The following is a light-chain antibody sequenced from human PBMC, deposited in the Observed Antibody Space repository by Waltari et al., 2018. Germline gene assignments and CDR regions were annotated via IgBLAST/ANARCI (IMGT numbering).Light chain of an antibody. Sequence: QPVLTQSPSASASLGASVKLTCTLSTGHSDFAIAWHQQQPERGPRYLMKLNSDGSHTKGDEIPDRFSGSSSGAECYLTISSLQSEDEAAYYCQTWGSGIVTFGGGTQLTVL. CDR1: TGHSDFA. J-gene: IGLJ2*01. CDR3: QTWGSGIVT. V-gene: IGLV4-69*01. CDR2: LNSDGSH.